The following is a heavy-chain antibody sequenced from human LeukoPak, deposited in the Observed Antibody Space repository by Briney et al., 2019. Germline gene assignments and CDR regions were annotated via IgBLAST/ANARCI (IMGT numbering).Heavy chain of an antibody. J-gene: IGHJ5*02. CDR1: GFTFSSYG. CDR3: AKGGYASCFDP. CDR2: IKRDGSNT. V-gene: IGHV3-23*05. Sequence: GGSLRLSCAASGFTFSSYGMSWVRQAPGKGLEWVSTIKRDGSNTYYTDSVEGRFTISRDNSKNTLYLEMNTLRAEDTAVYYCAKGGYASCFDPWGQGTQVTVSS. D-gene: IGHD2-15*01.